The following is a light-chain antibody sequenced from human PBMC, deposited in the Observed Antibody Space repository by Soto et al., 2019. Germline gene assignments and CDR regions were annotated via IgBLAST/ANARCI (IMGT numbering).Light chain of an antibody. CDR1: QSVSRNY. Sequence: VLTQSPATLSLSPGERATLSCGASQSVSRNYLAWYQQKPGLAPRLLIYDASSRATGIPDRFSGSGSGTDFTLTISRLEPEDFAVYYCQQYGSSPRTFGQGTTVEIK. CDR2: DAS. J-gene: IGKJ1*01. CDR3: QQYGSSPRT. V-gene: IGKV3D-20*01.